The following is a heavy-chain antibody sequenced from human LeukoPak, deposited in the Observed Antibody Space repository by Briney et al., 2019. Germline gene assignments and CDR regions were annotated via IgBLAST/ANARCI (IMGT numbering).Heavy chain of an antibody. D-gene: IGHD6-19*01. V-gene: IGHV4-59*01. CDR1: GGSISSYY. Sequence: SETLSLTCTVSGGSISSYYWSWIRQPPGKGLEWIGYIYYSGSTNYNPSLKSRVTISVDTSKNQFSLKLSSVTAADTAVYYCARGEMAGTPDYWGQGTLVTVSS. CDR3: ARGEMAGTPDY. CDR2: IYYSGST. J-gene: IGHJ4*02.